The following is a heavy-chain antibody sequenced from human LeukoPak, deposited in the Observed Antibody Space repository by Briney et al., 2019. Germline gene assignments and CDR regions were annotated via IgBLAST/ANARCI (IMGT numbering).Heavy chain of an antibody. D-gene: IGHD5-24*01. Sequence: ASVKVSCKASGYTFTNYYIHWVRQAPGQGLEWMGLINPGGDNTDYAQNFQGRVTMTRDTSTSTVYMGLSSLRSEDTAVYYCARIRDGYSDAYDIWGQGTMVTVSS. J-gene: IGHJ3*02. CDR2: INPGGDNT. CDR3: ARIRDGYSDAYDI. CDR1: GYTFTNYY. V-gene: IGHV1-46*01.